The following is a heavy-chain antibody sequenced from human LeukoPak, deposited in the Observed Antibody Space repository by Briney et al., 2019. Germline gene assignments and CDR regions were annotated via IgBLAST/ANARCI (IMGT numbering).Heavy chain of an antibody. J-gene: IGHJ4*02. CDR2: IDWDNDK. V-gene: IGHV2-70*17. CDR3: ARMDSSGWSPEY. Sequence: SGPALVKPTQTLTLTCSFSGFSLRTSGVCVSWIRQPPVKALEWLARIDWDNDKFCRASLKTRLTISKDTSKNQVVLTLTNVDPGDTATHYCARMDSSGWSPEYWGQGTPVIVSS. D-gene: IGHD3-22*01. CDR1: GFSLRTSGVC.